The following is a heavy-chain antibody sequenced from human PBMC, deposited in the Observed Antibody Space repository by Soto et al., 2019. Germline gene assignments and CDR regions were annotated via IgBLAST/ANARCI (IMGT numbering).Heavy chain of an antibody. D-gene: IGHD4-4*01. J-gene: IGHJ6*02. V-gene: IGHV3-9*01. CDR3: ARDRATTVTSYYYYGMDV. Sequence: GGSLRLSCAASGFTFDDYAMHWVRQAPGKGLEWVSGISWNSGSIGYADSVKGRFTISRDNAKNTLYLQMNSLRAEDTAVYYCARDRATTVTSYYYYGMDVWGQGPKFTVSS. CDR2: ISWNSGSI. CDR1: GFTFDDYA.